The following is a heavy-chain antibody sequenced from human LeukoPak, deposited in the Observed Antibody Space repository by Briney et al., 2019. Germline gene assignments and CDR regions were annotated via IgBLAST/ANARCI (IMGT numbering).Heavy chain of an antibody. V-gene: IGHV4-31*03. J-gene: IGHJ3*02. CDR1: LGAISGGGYY. CDR2: IYYSGST. CDR3: AGTGVVVFDI. D-gene: IGHD1-14*01. Sequence: TLSLTSTLSLGAISGGGYYSRSIRQHPGKGLEWGWDIYYSGSTYYNPSLKSRVNISVGTSKHQFSLKLSSVTGAGTAVYYCAGTGVVVFDIWGEGKMVTVSS.